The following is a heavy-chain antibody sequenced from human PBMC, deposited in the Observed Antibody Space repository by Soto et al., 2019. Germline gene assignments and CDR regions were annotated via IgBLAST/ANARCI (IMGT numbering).Heavy chain of an antibody. CDR3: AKGPTGTYYFDY. D-gene: IGHD1-1*01. J-gene: IGHJ4*02. V-gene: IGHV3-23*01. CDR1: GFTFSSYA. CDR2: ISGSGGST. Sequence: GGSLRLSCAASGFTFSSYAMSWVRQAPGKRLEWVSAISGSGGSTYYADSVKGRFTISRDNSKNTLYLQMNSLRAEDTAVYYCAKGPTGTYYFDYWGQGTLVTVSS.